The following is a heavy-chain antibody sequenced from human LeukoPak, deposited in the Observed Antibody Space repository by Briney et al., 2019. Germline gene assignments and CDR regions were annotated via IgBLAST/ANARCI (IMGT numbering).Heavy chain of an antibody. V-gene: IGHV3-23*01. D-gene: IGHD3-22*01. CDR3: ARDLYHGSDG. Sequence: GGSLRLSCAASGFTFGSYAMYWVRQAPGKGLEWVSGIFGSGGSAHYADSVKGRFTISRDNSKNTVYLQMNTLRVEDTAVYYCARDLYHGSDGWGQGTLVTVSS. CDR1: GFTFGSYA. J-gene: IGHJ4*02. CDR2: IFGSGGSA.